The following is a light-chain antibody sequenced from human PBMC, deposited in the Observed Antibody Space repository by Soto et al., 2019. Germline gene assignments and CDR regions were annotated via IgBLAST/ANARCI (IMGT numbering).Light chain of an antibody. Sequence: QSALTQPASVSGSPGQSITISCIGTSSDVGGYNYVSWYQQHPGKAPKLMIYEVTNRPSGVSNRFSGSKSGNTASLTISGLQAEDEADYYCSSYTCSTSYVFGTGTKLTVL. V-gene: IGLV2-14*01. CDR2: EVT. CDR3: SSYTCSTSYV. J-gene: IGLJ1*01. CDR1: SSDVGGYNY.